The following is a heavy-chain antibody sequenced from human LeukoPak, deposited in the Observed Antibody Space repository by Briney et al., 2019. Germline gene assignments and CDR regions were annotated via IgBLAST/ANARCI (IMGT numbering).Heavy chain of an antibody. D-gene: IGHD6-6*01. Sequence: KSSETLSLTCAAYGGSFSGYYWSWIRQPPGKGLEWIGEINHSGSTNYNPSLKSRVTISVDTSKNQFSLKLSSVTAADTAVYYCARALYRIAARTSRGYYYYMDVWGKGTTVTVSS. J-gene: IGHJ6*03. CDR2: INHSGST. V-gene: IGHV4-34*01. CDR3: ARALYRIAARTSRGYYYYMDV. CDR1: GGSFSGYY.